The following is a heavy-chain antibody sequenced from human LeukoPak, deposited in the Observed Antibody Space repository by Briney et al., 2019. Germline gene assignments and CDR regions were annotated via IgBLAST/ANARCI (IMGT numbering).Heavy chain of an antibody. CDR3: ARDLKEQQPPKYYYYYYMDV. D-gene: IGHD6-13*01. CDR2: IYSDGST. Sequence: PGGSLRLSCAASGFTVSSNYMSWVRQAPGKGLEWVSIIYSDGSTYYADSVKGRFTISRDNSKNTLYLQMNGLRAEDTAVYYCARDLKEQQPPKYYYYYYMDVWGKGTTVTVSS. CDR1: GFTVSSNY. J-gene: IGHJ6*03. V-gene: IGHV3-66*01.